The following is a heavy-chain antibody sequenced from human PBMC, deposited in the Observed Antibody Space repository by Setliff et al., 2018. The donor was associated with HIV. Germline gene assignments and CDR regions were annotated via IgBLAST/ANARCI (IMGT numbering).Heavy chain of an antibody. V-gene: IGHV3-74*01. CDR3: VRDTLDGRSYYGWDV. CDR1: GFTFDDYG. Sequence: GGSLRLSCAASGFTFDDYGMTWVRQAPGKGLVWVSRVDSDGSGTSYADSVKGRFTISRDNAKNTLYLQMNSLRTEDTAVYYCVRDTLDGRSYYGWDVWGQGTTVTVSS. J-gene: IGHJ6*02. CDR2: VDSDGSGT. D-gene: IGHD3-9*01.